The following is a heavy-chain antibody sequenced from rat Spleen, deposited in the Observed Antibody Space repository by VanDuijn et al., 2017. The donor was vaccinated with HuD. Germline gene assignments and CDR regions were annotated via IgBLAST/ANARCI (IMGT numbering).Heavy chain of an antibody. V-gene: IGHV5S10*01. Sequence: EVQLVESGGGLVQPGRSLKLSCAASGFTFSDYDMAWVRQAPKKGLEWVATMISDGSRTYYRDSVKGRFTISRDNAKTTLYLQMNSLRSEDTATYYCTARFDWFAYWGQGTLLTVSS. CDR2: MISDGSRT. CDR3: TARFDWFAY. J-gene: IGHJ3*01. CDR1: GFTFSDYD.